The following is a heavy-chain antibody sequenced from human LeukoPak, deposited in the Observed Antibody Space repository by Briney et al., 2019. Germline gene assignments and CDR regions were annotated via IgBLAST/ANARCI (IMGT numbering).Heavy chain of an antibody. V-gene: IGHV4-34*01. Sequence: SETLSLTCAVYGGSFSAYYWNWIRQPPGKGLEWIGEIIHSGGTNYNPSLKSRVTIAVDTSKNQFSLKLSSVTAADTAVYYCARGRHDILTGSFSLRWFDPWGQGTLVIVSS. CDR2: IIHSGGT. D-gene: IGHD3-9*01. CDR3: ARGRHDILTGSFSLRWFDP. CDR1: GGSFSAYY. J-gene: IGHJ5*02.